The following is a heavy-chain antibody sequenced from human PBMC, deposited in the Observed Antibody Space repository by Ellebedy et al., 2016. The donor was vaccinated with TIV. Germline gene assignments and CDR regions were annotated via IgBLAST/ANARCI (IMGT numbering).Heavy chain of an antibody. CDR2: INHSGST. J-gene: IGHJ4*02. CDR3: ARSGRLPVDY. CDR1: GGSFSGYY. V-gene: IGHV4-34*01. D-gene: IGHD3-10*01. Sequence: SETLSLXCAVYGGSFSGYYWSWIRQPPGKGLEWIGEINHSGSTNYNPSLKSRVTISVDTSKNQFSLKLSSVTAADTAVYYCARSGRLPVDYWGQGTLVTVSS.